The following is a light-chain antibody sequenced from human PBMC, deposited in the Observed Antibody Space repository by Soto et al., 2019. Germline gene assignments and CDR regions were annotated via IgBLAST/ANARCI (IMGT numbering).Light chain of an antibody. J-gene: IGKJ4*01. CDR1: QGISNY. CDR3: QWRSDWPPRLT. Sequence: DIQMTQSPSSLSASVGDRVTITCRASQGISNYLAWYQQKPGKVPKLLIYAASTLQSGVPSRFSGSGSGTDFTLTISSLQPEDVAVYYCQWRSDWPPRLTFGGGTKVEIK. CDR2: AAS. V-gene: IGKV1-27*01.